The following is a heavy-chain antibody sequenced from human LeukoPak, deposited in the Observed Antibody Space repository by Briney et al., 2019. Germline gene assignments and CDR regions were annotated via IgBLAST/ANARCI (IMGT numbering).Heavy chain of an antibody. D-gene: IGHD3-22*01. V-gene: IGHV3-48*01. Sequence: GGSLRLSCAASGFTFSSYSMNWVRQAPGKGLEWVSYISSSSSTIYFADSVKGRFTISRDNAKNSLYLQMNSLRAEDTAVYYCARDHYYDSSGYIPAGDAFDFWGQGTKVTVSS. CDR1: GFTFSSYS. CDR2: ISSSSSTI. CDR3: ARDHYYDSSGYIPAGDAFDF. J-gene: IGHJ3*01.